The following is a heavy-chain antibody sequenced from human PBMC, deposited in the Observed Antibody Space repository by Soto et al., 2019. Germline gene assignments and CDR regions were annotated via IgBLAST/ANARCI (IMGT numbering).Heavy chain of an antibody. CDR1: GFSVRTNY. CDR3: AIFREPGRSTVFGVVVTGRYAMDV. Sequence: EVQLVETGGGLIQPGGSRRLSCVASGFSVRTNYMTWVRQAPGKGLEWVSVIYTAGHTNYANSVKGRFTVSRDTSQNTVYLQMSSLRPDDTAVYYCAIFREPGRSTVFGVVVTGRYAMDVWGQGTTVTVS. CDR2: IYTAGHT. J-gene: IGHJ6*02. D-gene: IGHD3-3*01. V-gene: IGHV3-53*02.